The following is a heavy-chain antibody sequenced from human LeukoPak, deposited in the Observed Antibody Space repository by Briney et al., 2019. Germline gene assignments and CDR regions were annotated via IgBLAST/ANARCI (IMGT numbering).Heavy chain of an antibody. D-gene: IGHD6-13*01. CDR2: TYYRSKWYN. Sequence: SQTLSLTCAISGDSVSSNSAAWNWIRQSPSRGLEGLGRTYYRSKWYNDYAVSVKSRITINPDTSKKQFSLQLNSVHPEDTAVYYCARDSDVIGHSSSGDYYYYYGMDVWGQGTTVTVSS. V-gene: IGHV6-1*01. CDR3: ARDSDVIGHSSSGDYYYYYGMDV. CDR1: GDSVSSNSAA. J-gene: IGHJ6*02.